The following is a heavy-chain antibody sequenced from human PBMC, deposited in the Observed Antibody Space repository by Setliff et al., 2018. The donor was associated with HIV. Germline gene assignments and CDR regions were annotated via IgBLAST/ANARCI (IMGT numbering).Heavy chain of an antibody. CDR3: VKVSRGTVVRGVILVGYFDY. V-gene: IGHV3-49*04. Sequence: HPGGSLRLSCATSGFTFGDYALSWVRQAPGKGLEWVAVIRSNTFGGTTEYGAAVKGRFAISRDDSRGVAYLQMSSLRVEDTAVYYCVKVSRGTVVRGVILVGYFDYWGQGTLVTVSS. J-gene: IGHJ4*02. CDR2: IRSNTFGGTT. CDR1: GFTFGDYA. D-gene: IGHD3-10*02.